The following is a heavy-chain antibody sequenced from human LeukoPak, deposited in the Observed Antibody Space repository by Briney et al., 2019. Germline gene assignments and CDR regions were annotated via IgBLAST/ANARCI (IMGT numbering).Heavy chain of an antibody. D-gene: IGHD2-2*02. CDR1: GFTVSSNY. CDR3: AKGCDTRCYRSTH. Sequence: GGSLRLSCAASGFTVSSNYMSWVRQASGKGLEWVSVIYSGGSTYYADSVKGRFTISRDNSKNTLYLQMNSLRAEDTAVYYCAKGCDTRCYRSTHWGQGTLVTVSS. J-gene: IGHJ4*02. V-gene: IGHV3-66*01. CDR2: IYSGGST.